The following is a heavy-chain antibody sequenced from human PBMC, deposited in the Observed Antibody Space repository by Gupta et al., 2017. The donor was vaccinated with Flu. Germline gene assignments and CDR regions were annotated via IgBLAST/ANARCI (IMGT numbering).Heavy chain of an antibody. Sequence: QLQLQESGPRLVKPSETLSLTCSVSGTSITNRSYYWGWIRQPPGKGREWIGSLYYLGTYHKPSLQSRVTISADTSKNQISLILTSMTAADTAVYYCARLRVVRFMDPQGYFDYWGQGIPVTVSS. CDR1: GTSITNRSYY. CDR3: ARLRVVRFMDPQGYFDY. CDR2: LYYLGT. J-gene: IGHJ4*02. V-gene: IGHV4-39*01. D-gene: IGHD2-15*01.